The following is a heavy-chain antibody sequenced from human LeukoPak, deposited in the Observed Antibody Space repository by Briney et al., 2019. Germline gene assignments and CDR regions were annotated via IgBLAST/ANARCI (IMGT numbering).Heavy chain of an antibody. Sequence: GGSLRLSCAASGFTFSSYAMSWVRQAPGKGLEWVSAISGSGGSTYYADSVKGRFTISRDNSKNTLYLQMNSLRAEDTAVYYCAKAEVYYYDSSGYYPYWGQGTLVTVSS. V-gene: IGHV3-23*01. CDR3: AKAEVYYYDSSGYYPY. J-gene: IGHJ4*02. D-gene: IGHD3-22*01. CDR1: GFTFSSYA. CDR2: ISGSGGST.